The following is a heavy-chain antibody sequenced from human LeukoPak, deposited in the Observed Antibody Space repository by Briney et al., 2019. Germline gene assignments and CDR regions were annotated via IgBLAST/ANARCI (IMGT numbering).Heavy chain of an antibody. J-gene: IGHJ3*02. D-gene: IGHD4-23*01. CDR1: GGSISSYY. Sequence: SETLSLTCTVSGGSISSYYWSWIRQPAGKGLEWIGRIYTSGSTNYNPSLKSRVTMSVDTSKNQFSLKLSSVTAADTAVYYCARASGRGGNSRPNLLFDIWGQGTMVTVSS. V-gene: IGHV4-4*07. CDR2: IYTSGST. CDR3: ARASGRGGNSRPNLLFDI.